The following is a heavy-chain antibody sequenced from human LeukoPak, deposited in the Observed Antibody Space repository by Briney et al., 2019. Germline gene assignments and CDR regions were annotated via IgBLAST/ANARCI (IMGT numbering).Heavy chain of an antibody. CDR1: GYTFTTYA. V-gene: IGHV1-46*01. CDR2: INPSGGST. D-gene: IGHD1-26*01. CDR3: ARSPVGATTDHDY. Sequence: ASVKVSCKASGYTFTTYAMNWVRQAPGQGLEWMGIINPSGGSTSYAQKFQGRVTMTRDTSTSTVYMELSSLRSEDTAVYYCARSPVGATTDHDYWGQGTLVTVSS. J-gene: IGHJ4*02.